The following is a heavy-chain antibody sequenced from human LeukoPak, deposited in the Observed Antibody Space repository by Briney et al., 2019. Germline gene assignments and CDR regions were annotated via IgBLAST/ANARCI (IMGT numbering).Heavy chain of an antibody. V-gene: IGHV3-33*08. CDR1: GFTFSSYG. Sequence: GGSLRLSCAASGFTFSSYGMHWVRQAPGKGLEWVAVIWYDGSNKYYADSVKGRFTISRDNSKNTLCLQMNSLRAEDTAVYYCARGSGWLQLWGFPFDYWGQGTLVTVSS. D-gene: IGHD5-12*01. CDR2: IWYDGSNK. J-gene: IGHJ4*02. CDR3: ARGSGWLQLWGFPFDY.